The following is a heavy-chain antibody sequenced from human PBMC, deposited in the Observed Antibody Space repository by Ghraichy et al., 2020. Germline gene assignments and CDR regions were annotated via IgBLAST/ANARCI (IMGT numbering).Heavy chain of an antibody. CDR3: ARHPLDRIDY. D-gene: IGHD3-9*01. CDR2: IYYSGST. CDR1: GGSISSSSYY. J-gene: IGHJ4*02. V-gene: IGHV4-39*01. Sequence: SETLSLTCTVSGGSISSSSYYWGWIRQPPGKGLEWIGSIYYSGSTYYNPSLKSRVTISVDTSKNQFSMKLSSVTAADTAVYYCARHPLDRIDYWGQGTLVTVSS.